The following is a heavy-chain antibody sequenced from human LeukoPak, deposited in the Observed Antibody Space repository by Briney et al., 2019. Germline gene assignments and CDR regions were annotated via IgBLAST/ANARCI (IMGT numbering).Heavy chain of an antibody. CDR3: AKVAGYSSSWFLNWFDP. V-gene: IGHV3-23*01. CDR2: ISASGGST. D-gene: IGHD6-13*01. CDR1: GFTFSSYW. J-gene: IGHJ5*02. Sequence: PGGSLRLSCAASGFTFSSYWMSWVRQAPGKGLEWVSSISASGGSTYYAASVKGRFTISRDNSQNTLYLQMNSLRAEDTAVYYCAKVAGYSSSWFLNWFDPWGQGTLVTVSS.